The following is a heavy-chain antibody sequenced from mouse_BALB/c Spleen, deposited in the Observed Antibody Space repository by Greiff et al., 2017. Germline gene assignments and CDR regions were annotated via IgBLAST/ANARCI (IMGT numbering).Heavy chain of an antibody. Sequence: QVQLQQSGAELVRPGTSVKISCKASGYTFTNYWLGWVKQSPGHGLEWIGDIYPGGGYTNYNEKVKGKATLTADTSSSTAYMQLSSLTSEDSAVYFCARGGDDDDYYVWFAYWGQGTLVTVSA. D-gene: IGHD2-3*01. V-gene: IGHV1-63*02. CDR2: IYPGGGYT. CDR3: ARGGDDDDYYVWFAY. CDR1: GYTFTNYW. J-gene: IGHJ3*01.